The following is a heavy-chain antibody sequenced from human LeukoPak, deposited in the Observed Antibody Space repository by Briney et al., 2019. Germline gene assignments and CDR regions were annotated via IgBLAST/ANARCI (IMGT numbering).Heavy chain of an antibody. CDR1: GFTFSTYW. Sequence: GGSLRLSCAASGFTFSTYWMAWVRQAPGKGLEWVANIKQDESEKFYGDSVKGRFTISRDNAKNSLYLQMISLRAEDTAVYYCATSRFLGDGEFSTSYYDYWGQGALVTVSS. D-gene: IGHD6-6*01. J-gene: IGHJ4*02. CDR2: IKQDESEK. CDR3: ATSRFLGDGEFSTSYYDY. V-gene: IGHV3-7*01.